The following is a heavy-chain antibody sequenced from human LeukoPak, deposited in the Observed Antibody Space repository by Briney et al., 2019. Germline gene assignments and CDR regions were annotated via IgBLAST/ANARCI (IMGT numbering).Heavy chain of an antibody. D-gene: IGHD4-17*01. CDR3: ARVAYAGAFDI. CDR1: GFTFTSNA. J-gene: IGHJ3*02. V-gene: IGHV3-23*03. Sequence: GGSLRLSCAASGFTFTSNAMSWVRQAPGKGLVWVSRINHDGSSTNYADSVKGRFTTSRDNAKNTVYLQMNSLRAEDTAVYYCARVAYAGAFDIWGQGKMVTVSS. CDR2: INHDGSST.